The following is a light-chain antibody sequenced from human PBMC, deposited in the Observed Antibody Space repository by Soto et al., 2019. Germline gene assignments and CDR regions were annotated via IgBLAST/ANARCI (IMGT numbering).Light chain of an antibody. Sequence: EIVMTQSPATLSGSPGERATLSCRASQSVNSNLAWYRQKPGQAPRLLISDASTRATGVPARFSGSGSGTELTLTISSLQSEDSGIYYCQQYNFWPPLTFGGGTKVEIK. V-gene: IGKV3-15*01. CDR3: QQYNFWPPLT. CDR1: QSVNSN. J-gene: IGKJ4*01. CDR2: DAS.